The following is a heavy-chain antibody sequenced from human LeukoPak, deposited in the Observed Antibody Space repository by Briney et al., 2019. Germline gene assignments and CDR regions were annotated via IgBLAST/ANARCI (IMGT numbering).Heavy chain of an antibody. CDR2: ISSSGKA. V-gene: IGHV4-39*01. D-gene: IGHD1-26*01. CDR1: GGSITTTDFD. Sequence: PSETLSLTCAVSGGSITTTDFDWARIRQPPGQGFEWIAAISSSGKAYYYPSLMSRVTISVDTSKNQFSLDVTTVTAADTGLFYCARFKGGTGFDYWGRGILVIVS. J-gene: IGHJ4*02. CDR3: ARFKGGTGFDY.